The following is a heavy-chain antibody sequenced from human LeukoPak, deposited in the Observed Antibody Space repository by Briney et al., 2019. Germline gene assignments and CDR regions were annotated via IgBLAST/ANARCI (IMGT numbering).Heavy chain of an antibody. CDR1: GYTFTGYY. CDR2: INPNSGGT. Sequence: ASVKVSCKASGYTFTGYYMHWVRQAPGQGLEWMGWINPNSGGTNYAQKFQGRVTMTRDTSISTAYMGLSRLRSDDTAVYYCARSYSSSWYPHYYYYYGMDVWGQGTTVTVS. D-gene: IGHD6-13*01. J-gene: IGHJ6*02. V-gene: IGHV1-2*02. CDR3: ARSYSSSWYPHYYYYYGMDV.